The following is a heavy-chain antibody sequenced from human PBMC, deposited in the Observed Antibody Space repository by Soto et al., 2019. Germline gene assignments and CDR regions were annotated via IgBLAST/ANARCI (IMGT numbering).Heavy chain of an antibody. Sequence: SETLSLTCTVSGGSINNANYFWGWIRQPPGKGLEWIGTIYYTASTYYNPSLKSRVTISVDTSKNQFSLKLTSVTAADTAVYYCARHRLISYYYYYMDVWGKGTTVTVSS. D-gene: IGHD3-16*01. V-gene: IGHV4-39*01. CDR3: ARHRLISYYYYYMDV. CDR1: GGSINNANYF. J-gene: IGHJ6*03. CDR2: IYYTAST.